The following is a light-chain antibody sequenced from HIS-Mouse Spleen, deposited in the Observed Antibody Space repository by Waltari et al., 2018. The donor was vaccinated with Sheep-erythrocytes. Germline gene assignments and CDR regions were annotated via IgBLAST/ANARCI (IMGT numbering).Light chain of an antibody. CDR2: DAS. V-gene: IGKV3-11*01. CDR3: QQRSNWYT. Sequence: EIVLTLSPATLSLSPGERATLSCRASPSVSSYLAWYQQNPGQAPRLLIYDASNRATGIPARFSGSGSGTDFTLTISSLEPEDFAVYYCQQRSNWYTFGQGTKLEIK. CDR1: PSVSSY. J-gene: IGKJ2*01.